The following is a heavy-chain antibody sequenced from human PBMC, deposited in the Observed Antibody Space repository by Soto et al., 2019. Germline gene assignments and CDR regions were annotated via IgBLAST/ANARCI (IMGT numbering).Heavy chain of an antibody. CDR2: INAGNGYT. J-gene: IGHJ4*02. CDR3: TRESAPWGFEH. CDR1: GNSFTTSA. V-gene: IGHV1-3*01. Sequence: QVQLVHSGSEVRKPGASVKISCEAPGNSFTTSAIHWVRQAPGQRPEWLGWINAGNGYTKYSQTFQGRVTITRDTSASTVYMELSSLKYEDTGVYYCTRESAPWGFEHWVQGTRVTVSS. D-gene: IGHD7-27*01.